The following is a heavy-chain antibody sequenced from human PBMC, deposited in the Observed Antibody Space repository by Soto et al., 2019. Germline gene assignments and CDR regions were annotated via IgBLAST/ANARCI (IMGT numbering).Heavy chain of an antibody. CDR2: IYYSGST. V-gene: IGHV4-30-4*01. J-gene: IGHJ4*02. D-gene: IGHD3-22*01. CDR3: ARGAYYYDSSGYYHY. CDR1: GGSISSGDYY. Sequence: QVQLQESGPGLVKPSQTLSLTCSVSGGSISSGDYYWSWIRQPPGKGLEWSGYIYYSGSTYYNPSHKSRVTVSVDAYKNQFSRERTYVTATNTAVYYCARGAYYYDSSGYYHYWGRRTLVTVSS.